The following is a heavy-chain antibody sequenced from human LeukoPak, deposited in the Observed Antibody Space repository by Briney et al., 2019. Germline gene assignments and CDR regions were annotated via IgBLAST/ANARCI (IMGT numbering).Heavy chain of an antibody. CDR1: GFTFSSYA. V-gene: IGHV3-30*04. Sequence: PGGSLRLSCAASGFTFSSYAMHWVRQAPGKGLEWVAVISYDGSNKYYADSVKGRFTISRDNSKNTLYLKMNSLRVEYTAVYYCARAWVVAGPFDYWGQGTLVTVSS. CDR2: ISYDGSNK. J-gene: IGHJ4*02. CDR3: ARAWVVAGPFDY. D-gene: IGHD6-19*01.